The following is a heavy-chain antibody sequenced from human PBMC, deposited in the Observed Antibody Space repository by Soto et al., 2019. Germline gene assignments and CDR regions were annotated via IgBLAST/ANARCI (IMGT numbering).Heavy chain of an antibody. D-gene: IGHD1-1*01. CDR3: ARELQAGTDNVNWFAP. CDR2: IAYDGSNR. V-gene: IGHV3-30*04. CDR1: GFSISRSA. J-gene: IGHJ5*02. Sequence: QVQLVESGGGVVQPGRSLRLSCAASGFSISRSAMHWVRQAPGKGLEWVAVIAYDGSNRWYADSAKGRFTISRDNSKNTVHLQMSSLRGEDTAVYYCARELQAGTDNVNWFAPWGQGNRVTVSS.